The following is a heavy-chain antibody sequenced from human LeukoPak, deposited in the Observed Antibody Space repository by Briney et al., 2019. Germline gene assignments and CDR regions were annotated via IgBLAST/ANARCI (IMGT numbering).Heavy chain of an antibody. V-gene: IGHV1-46*01. CDR2: INPSGGST. CDR3: ARPARIAVAGAAYDY. D-gene: IGHD6-19*01. J-gene: IGHJ4*02. Sequence: ASVKVSCKASGYTFTSYYMHWVRRAPGQGLEWMGIINPSGGSTSYAQKFQGRVTMTRDMSTSTVYMELSSLRSEDTAVYYCARPARIAVAGAAYDYWGQGTLVTVSS. CDR1: GYTFTSYY.